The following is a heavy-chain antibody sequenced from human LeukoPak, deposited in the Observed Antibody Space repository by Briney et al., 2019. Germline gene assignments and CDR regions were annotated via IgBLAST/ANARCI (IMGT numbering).Heavy chain of an antibody. CDR1: GFTFSSYG. J-gene: IGHJ4*02. D-gene: IGHD3-22*01. Sequence: PGGSLRLSCAASGFTFSSYGVHWVRQAPGKGLEWVAVIWYDGSNKYYADSVKGRFTISRDNSKNTLYLQMNSLRAEDTAVYYCARWGDSSGSFDYWGQGTLVTVSS. CDR3: ARWGDSSGSFDY. CDR2: IWYDGSNK. V-gene: IGHV3-33*01.